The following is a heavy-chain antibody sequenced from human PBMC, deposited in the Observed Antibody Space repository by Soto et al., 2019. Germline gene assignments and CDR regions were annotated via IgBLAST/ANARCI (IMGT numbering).Heavy chain of an antibody. Sequence: GGSLRLSYSASGFTVSSYSMKWARQAPGKGLEWVSSIDSSGAYIYYADSVSGRFTISRDSARNSVYLQMNSLRAEDTALYFCARSRGTYDPFDCWGQGTMVTVSS. D-gene: IGHD1-26*01. J-gene: IGHJ4*02. CDR1: GFTVSSYS. CDR3: ARSRGTYDPFDC. CDR2: IDSSGAYI. V-gene: IGHV3-21*06.